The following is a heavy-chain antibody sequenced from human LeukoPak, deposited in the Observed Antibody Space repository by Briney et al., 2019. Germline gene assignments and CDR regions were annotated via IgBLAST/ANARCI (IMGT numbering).Heavy chain of an antibody. D-gene: IGHD1-26*01. J-gene: IGHJ4*02. V-gene: IGHV3-30*02. CDR2: IRYDGSNK. Sequence: GGSLRLSCAASGFTFSSYGMHWVRQAPGKGLEWVAFIRYDGSNKYYADSVKGRFTISRDNSKNTLYLQMNSLRAEETAVYYCAKVGATPFDFDYWGQGTLVTVSS. CDR1: GFTFSSYG. CDR3: AKVGATPFDFDY.